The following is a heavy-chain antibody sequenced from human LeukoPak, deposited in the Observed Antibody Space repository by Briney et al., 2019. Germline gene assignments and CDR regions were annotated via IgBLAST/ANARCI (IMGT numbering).Heavy chain of an antibody. J-gene: IGHJ6*02. D-gene: IGHD5-18*01. CDR1: GGSISSGGYY. V-gene: IGHV4-30-4*08. CDR3: ARGGYTAYYYGMDV. CDR2: IYYSGST. Sequence: PPETLSLTCTVSGGSISSGGYYWSWIRQHPGKGLEWIGYIYYSGSTYYNPSLKSRVTISVDTSKNQFSLKLSSVTAADTAVYYCARGGYTAYYYGMDVWGQGTTVTVSS.